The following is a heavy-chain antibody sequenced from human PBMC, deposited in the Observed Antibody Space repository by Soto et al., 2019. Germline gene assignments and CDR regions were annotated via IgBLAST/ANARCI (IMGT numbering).Heavy chain of an antibody. D-gene: IGHD3-3*01. CDR3: ATDRSRVSLEWLLN. CDR2: FDPEDGET. Sequence: ASVKVSCKVSGYTLTELSMHWVRQAPGKGLEWMGGFDPEDGETIYAQKFQGRVTMTEDTSTDTAYMELSSLRSEDTAVYYCATDRSRVSLEWLLNWGQGTLVTVSS. J-gene: IGHJ4*02. V-gene: IGHV1-24*01. CDR1: GYTLTELS.